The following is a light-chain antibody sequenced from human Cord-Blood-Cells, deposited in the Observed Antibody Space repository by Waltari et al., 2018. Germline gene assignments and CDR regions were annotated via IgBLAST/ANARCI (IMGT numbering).Light chain of an antibody. CDR3: QQYYSTLT. Sequence: DIVMTQSPDSLAVSLGERATINCKSSQSVLYSSNNKNDLAWYQQKTGQPPKLLIYWASTRESGVPDRFSGSGSGTDFTLTISSLQAEDVAVYYCQQYYSTLTFGGGTKVEIK. J-gene: IGKJ4*01. CDR1: QSVLYSSNNKND. V-gene: IGKV4-1*01. CDR2: WAS.